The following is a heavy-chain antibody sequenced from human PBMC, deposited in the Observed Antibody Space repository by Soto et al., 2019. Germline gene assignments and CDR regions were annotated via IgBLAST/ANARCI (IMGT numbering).Heavy chain of an antibody. CDR2: IIPLFGTA. Sequence: QVQLVQSGAEVKKPGSSVKVSCKASGGTFSSYAISWVRQAPGQGLEWMGGIIPLFGTANYAQKFQGRVTITADESTSTAYMELSSLRSEDTAVYYCASRHCSSTSCYAGDPYYYYYYGMDVWGQGTTVTVSS. CDR3: ASRHCSSTSCYAGDPYYYYYYGMDV. CDR1: GGTFSSYA. J-gene: IGHJ6*02. V-gene: IGHV1-69*01. D-gene: IGHD2-2*01.